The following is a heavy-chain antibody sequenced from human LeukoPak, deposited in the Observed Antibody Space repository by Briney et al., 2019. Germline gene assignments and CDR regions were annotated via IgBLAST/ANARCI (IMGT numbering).Heavy chain of an antibody. V-gene: IGHV1-2*02. CDR2: INPNSGGT. D-gene: IGHD6-6*01. J-gene: IGHJ6*03. CDR3: ARGAFSSSSGYKYYYMDV. Sequence: ASVEVSCKASGYTFTGYYMHWVRQAPGQGLEWMGWINPNSGGTNFAQKFQDRATMTGDTSISTAYMELSRLRSDDTAVYYCARGAFSSSSGYKYYYMDVWGKGTTVTVSS. CDR1: GYTFTGYY.